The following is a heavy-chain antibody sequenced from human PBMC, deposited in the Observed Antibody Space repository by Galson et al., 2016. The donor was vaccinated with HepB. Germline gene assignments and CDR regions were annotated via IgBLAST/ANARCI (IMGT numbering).Heavy chain of an antibody. J-gene: IGHJ4*02. V-gene: IGHV4-38-2*02. CDR2: IFRSATT. Sequence: SETLSLTCSVSGYSISTGYYWGWIRQPPGKGLEWIGYIFRSATTYYNPSLKSRVTLSLDTSKNQFSLKLATVTAADTAMYHCARDNSAMARGIIIRGEVDYWGQGTLVTVSS. D-gene: IGHD3-10*01. CDR3: ARDNSAMARGIIIRGEVDY. CDR1: GYSISTGYY.